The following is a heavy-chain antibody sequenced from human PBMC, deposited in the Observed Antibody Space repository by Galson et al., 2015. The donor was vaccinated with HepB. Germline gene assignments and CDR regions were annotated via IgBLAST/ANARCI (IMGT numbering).Heavy chain of an antibody. V-gene: IGHV6-1*01. Sequence: CAISGDSVSSNSAAWNWIRQSPSRGLEWLGRTYYRSKWSNDYAVSVKSRITINPDISKNQFSLQLSSVTPEDTAVYYCAREMDYGIYSVSFDFWGQGTLVTVSS. CDR1: GDSVSSNSAA. CDR2: TYYRSKWSN. J-gene: IGHJ4*02. D-gene: IGHD4-17*01. CDR3: AREMDYGIYSVSFDF.